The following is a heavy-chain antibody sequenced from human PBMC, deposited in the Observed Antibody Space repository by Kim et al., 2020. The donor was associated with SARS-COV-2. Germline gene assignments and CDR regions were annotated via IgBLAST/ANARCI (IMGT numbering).Heavy chain of an antibody. CDR3: ARELGYCSGGSCGFDY. J-gene: IGHJ4*02. V-gene: IGHV1-46*01. CDR2: INPSGGST. D-gene: IGHD2-15*01. CDR1: GYTFTSYY. Sequence: ASVKVSCKASGYTFTSYYMHWVRQAPGQGLEWMGIINPSGGSTSYAQKFQGRVTMTRDTSTSTVYMELSSLRSEDTAVYYCARELGYCSGGSCGFDYWGQGTLVTVSS.